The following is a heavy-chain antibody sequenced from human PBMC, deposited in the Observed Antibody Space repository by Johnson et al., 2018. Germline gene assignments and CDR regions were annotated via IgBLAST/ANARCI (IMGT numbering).Heavy chain of an antibody. D-gene: IGHD3-10*01. CDR2: ISSSSSTI. V-gene: IGHV3-48*04. J-gene: IGHJ6*03. CDR1: GFTFSRYS. Sequence: VQLVQSGGGLVQPGGSLRLSCAASGFTFSRYSMNWVRQAPGKGLEWVSYISSSSSTIYYADSVTGRFTISRDNDKNSLYLQINSLRAEDTAVYYCASVGGLLWFGELKDSYYMDVWGKGTTVTVSS. CDR3: ASVGGLLWFGELKDSYYMDV.